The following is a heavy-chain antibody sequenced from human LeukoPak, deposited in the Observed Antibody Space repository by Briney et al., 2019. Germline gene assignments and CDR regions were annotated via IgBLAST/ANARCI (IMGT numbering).Heavy chain of an antibody. CDR1: GFTFSSHA. CDR3: AKVLLWFGELDS. J-gene: IGHJ4*02. V-gene: IGHV3-23*01. Sequence: PGGSLRLSCAASGFTFSSHAMNWVRQAPGMGLEWVSLISGSGGSTYYADSAKGRFTISRDNSKNTLYLQMNSLRAEDTAIYYCAKVLLWFGELDSWGQGTLVTVSS. D-gene: IGHD3-10*01. CDR2: ISGSGGST.